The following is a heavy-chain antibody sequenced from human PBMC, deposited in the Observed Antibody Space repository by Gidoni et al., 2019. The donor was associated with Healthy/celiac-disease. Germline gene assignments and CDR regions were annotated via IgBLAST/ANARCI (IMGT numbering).Heavy chain of an antibody. D-gene: IGHD3-22*01. Sequence: QLQLQESGPGLVKPSETLSLTCTVSGGSISSSSYYWGWIRQPPGKGLEWIGSIYYSGSTYYNPSLKSRVTISVDTSKNQFSLKLSSVTAADTAVYYCARSGYYYAEPAEGPDYWGQGTLVTVSS. CDR3: ARSGYYYAEPAEGPDY. CDR2: IYYSGST. V-gene: IGHV4-39*01. CDR1: GGSISSSSYY. J-gene: IGHJ4*02.